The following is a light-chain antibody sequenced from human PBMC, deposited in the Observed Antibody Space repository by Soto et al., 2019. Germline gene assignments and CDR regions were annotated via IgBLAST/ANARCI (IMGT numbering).Light chain of an antibody. J-gene: IGKJ4*01. CDR1: LSVGYH. V-gene: IGKV3-11*01. CDR2: DAS. CDR3: QQRSNWPPVT. Sequence: DIVLTQSPATLSFSPGERATITGRVSLSVGYHLAWYQQKPGQAPRLPIYDASNRATGIPARFSGSGSGTDFTLAISSLEPEDFAVYYCQQRSNWPPVTFGGGTKVDIK.